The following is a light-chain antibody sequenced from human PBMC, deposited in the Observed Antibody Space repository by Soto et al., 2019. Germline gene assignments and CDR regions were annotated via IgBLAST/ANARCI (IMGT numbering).Light chain of an antibody. CDR3: QQYSTYPYT. CDR2: DAS. V-gene: IGKV1-5*01. J-gene: IGKJ2*01. Sequence: IQLPHSPSTLFAFAGDAVIITCRASQSISHWLAWYQQRPGRATKLLIYDASSLESGVPSRFSGSGSGTEFTLTISSLQSDDFATYCCQQYSTYPYTVGQGTKVDIK. CDR1: QSISHW.